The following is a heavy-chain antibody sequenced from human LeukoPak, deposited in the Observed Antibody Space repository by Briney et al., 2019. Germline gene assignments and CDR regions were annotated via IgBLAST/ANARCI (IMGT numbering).Heavy chain of an antibody. CDR3: ARGLYCRGGSCYSAAFDI. V-gene: IGHV1-8*01. CDR2: MNPNSGNT. D-gene: IGHD2-15*01. J-gene: IGHJ3*02. CDR1: GYTFTSYD. Sequence: ASVKVSCKASGYTFTSYDINWVRQATGQGLEWMGWMNPNSGNTGYAQKFQGRVTMTRNTSISTAYMELSSLRSEDTAVYYCARGLYCRGGSCYSAAFDIWGQGTMVTVSS.